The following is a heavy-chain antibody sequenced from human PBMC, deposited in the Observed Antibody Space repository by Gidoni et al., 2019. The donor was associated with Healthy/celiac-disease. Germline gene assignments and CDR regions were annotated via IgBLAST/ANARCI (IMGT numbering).Heavy chain of an antibody. J-gene: IGHJ5*02. CDR2: INWNGGST. Sequence: EVQLVESGGGVVRPGGSLRLSCAAPGFPFDDYGMSWVRQAPGKGLEWVSGINWNGGSTGYADSVKGRFTISRDNAKNSLYLQMNSLRAEDTALYYCARVSLGYSGYDYPVDPWGQGTLVTVSS. CDR1: GFPFDDYG. V-gene: IGHV3-20*04. CDR3: ARVSLGYSGYDYPVDP. D-gene: IGHD5-12*01.